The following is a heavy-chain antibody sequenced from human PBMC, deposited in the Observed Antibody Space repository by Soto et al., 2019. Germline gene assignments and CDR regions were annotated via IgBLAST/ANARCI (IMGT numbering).Heavy chain of an antibody. J-gene: IGHJ6*03. CDR1: GGSIISCGYY. CDR3: ERTYDYYYYMDV. V-gene: IGHV4-31*03. CDR2: IYYSGST. Sequence: TLSLTCTVSGGSIISCGYYWSWIRQHPGKGLEWIGYIYYSGSTYYNPFLKSRVTISVDTSKNQSSLKLSSVTAADTAVYYCERTYDYYYYMDVWGKGTTVTVSS.